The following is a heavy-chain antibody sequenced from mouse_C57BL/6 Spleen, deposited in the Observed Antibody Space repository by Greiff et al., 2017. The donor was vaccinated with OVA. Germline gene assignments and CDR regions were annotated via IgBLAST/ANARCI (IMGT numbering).Heavy chain of an antibody. V-gene: IGHV1-80*01. CDR3: ARCEEDDSSYFDY. D-gene: IGHD2-4*01. Sequence: VQLQQSGAELVKPGASVKISCKASGYAFSSYWMNWVKQRPGKGLEWIGQIYPGDGDTNYNGKFKGKATLTADKSSSTAYMQLSSLTSEDSAVYFCARCEEDDSSYFDYWGQGTTLTVSS. CDR1: GYAFSSYW. CDR2: IYPGDGDT. J-gene: IGHJ2*01.